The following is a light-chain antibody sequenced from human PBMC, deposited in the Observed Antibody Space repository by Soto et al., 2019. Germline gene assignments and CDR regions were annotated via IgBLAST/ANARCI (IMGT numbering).Light chain of an antibody. CDR3: SSYTSSSALV. V-gene: IGLV2-14*01. CDR2: DVS. CDR1: STDVGGYNY. J-gene: IGLJ2*01. Sequence: QSVLTQPASVSGSPGQSITISCTGTSTDVGGYNYVSWYQQHPGKAPQLMIYDVSNRPSGVSNRSSGSKSSNTASLTISGLQAEDEADYYCSSYTSSSALVFGGGTKLTVL.